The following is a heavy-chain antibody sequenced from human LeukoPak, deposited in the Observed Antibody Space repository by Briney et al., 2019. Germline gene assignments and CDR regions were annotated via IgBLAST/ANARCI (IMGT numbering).Heavy chain of an antibody. Sequence: GASVKVSCKASGYTFTSYYMHWVRQAPGQGREWMGIINPSGGSTSYAQKFQGRVTMARDTSTSTVYMELSSLRSEDTAVYYCARDRKVGATTPLGYWGQRTLGTLSS. D-gene: IGHD1-26*01. J-gene: IGHJ4*02. CDR2: INPSGGST. V-gene: IGHV1-46*01. CDR3: ARDRKVGATTPLGY. CDR1: GYTFTSYY.